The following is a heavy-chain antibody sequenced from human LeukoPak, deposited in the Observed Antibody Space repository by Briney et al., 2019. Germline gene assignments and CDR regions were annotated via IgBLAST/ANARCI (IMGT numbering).Heavy chain of an antibody. J-gene: IGHJ6*02. CDR1: GFTFSGSA. V-gene: IGHV3-73*01. D-gene: IGHD5-18*01. Sequence: GGSLRLSCAASGFTFSGSAMHWVRQASGKGLEWVGRIRSKANSYATAYAASVKGRFTISRDDSKNTAYLQMNSLKTEDTAVYYCTRHSEGYSYGLGLDYYYYGMDVWGQGTTVTVSS. CDR3: TRHSEGYSYGLGLDYYYYGMDV. CDR2: IRSKANSYAT.